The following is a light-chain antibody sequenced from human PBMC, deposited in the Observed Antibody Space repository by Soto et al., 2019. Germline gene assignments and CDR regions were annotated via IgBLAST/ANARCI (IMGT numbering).Light chain of an antibody. CDR3: QQYYSYTWT. V-gene: IGKV1-8*01. CDR2: AAS. CDR1: QGISSY. Sequence: AIRMTQSPSSLSASTGDRVTITCRASQGISSYLAWYQQKPGKAPKLLIYAASTLQSGVPSRISGSGSGTDFTLTISCLQSEDFATYYCQQYYSYTWTFGQGTKVEIK. J-gene: IGKJ1*01.